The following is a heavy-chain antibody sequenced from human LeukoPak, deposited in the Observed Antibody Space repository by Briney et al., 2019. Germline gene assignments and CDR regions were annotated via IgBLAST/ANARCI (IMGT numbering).Heavy chain of an antibody. CDR1: GGTFSSYA. D-gene: IGHD2-15*01. J-gene: IGHJ4*02. Sequence: ASVKVSCKASGGTFSSYAISWVRQAPGQGLEWMGGIIPIFGTANYAQKFQGRVTMTADESPSTAYMELSSLRSEDTAVYYCARDYRAGYCSGGSCYEYYFDYWGQGTLVIVSS. V-gene: IGHV1-69*13. CDR3: ARDYRAGYCSGGSCYEYYFDY. CDR2: IIPIFGTA.